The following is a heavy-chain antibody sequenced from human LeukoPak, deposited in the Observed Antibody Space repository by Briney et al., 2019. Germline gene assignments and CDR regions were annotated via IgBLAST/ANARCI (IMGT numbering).Heavy chain of an antibody. CDR3: ASIYSESYWSPWDY. J-gene: IGHJ4*02. Sequence: GGSLRLSCAASGFTFSSHGMHWVRQAPGKGLEWVAFIRYDGSNKYYADSVKGRFTISRDNSKNTLYLQMNSLRAEDTAVYYCASIYSESYWSPWDYWGQGTLVTVSS. D-gene: IGHD1-26*01. CDR2: IRYDGSNK. CDR1: GFTFSSHG. V-gene: IGHV3-30*02.